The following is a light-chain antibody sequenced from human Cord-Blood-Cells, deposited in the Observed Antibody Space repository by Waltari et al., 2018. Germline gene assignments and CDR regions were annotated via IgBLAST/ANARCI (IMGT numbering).Light chain of an antibody. V-gene: IGLV2-23*01. CDR1: RSDVGSYNL. Sequence: QSALTQPASVSGSPGQSITISCTGTRSDVGSYNLVSWYQQHPDKAPKLMIYEGSKRPSGVSNRFSGSKSGNTASLTISGLQAEDEADYYCCSYAGSSTLVFGGGTKLTVL. J-gene: IGLJ2*01. CDR2: EGS. CDR3: CSYAGSSTLV.